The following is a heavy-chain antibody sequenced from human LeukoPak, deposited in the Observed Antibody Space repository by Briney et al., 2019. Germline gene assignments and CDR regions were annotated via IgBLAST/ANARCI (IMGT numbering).Heavy chain of an antibody. CDR2: INRSGGTI. CDR1: GFTFSSYS. D-gene: IGHD5/OR15-5a*01. V-gene: IGHV3-48*01. Sequence: GGSLRLSCAASGFTFSSYSMNWVRQAPGKGLEWVSYINRSGGTIYYADSVKGRFAISRDNAKNSLYLQMNSLRAEDTAIYYCARDSNVFYGMDVWGQGTTVAVSS. CDR3: ARDSNVFYGMDV. J-gene: IGHJ6*02.